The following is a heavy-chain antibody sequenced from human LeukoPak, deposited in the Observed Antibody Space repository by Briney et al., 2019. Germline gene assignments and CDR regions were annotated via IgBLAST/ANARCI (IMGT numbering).Heavy chain of an antibody. Sequence: SETLSLTCAVYGGSFSGYYWSWIRQPPGKGLEWIGEINHSGSTNYNPSLKSRVTISVDTSKNQFSLKLSSVTAADTAVYYCARRRDYGDYVCDYWGQGTLVTVSS. CDR2: INHSGST. V-gene: IGHV4-34*01. CDR1: GGSFSGYY. D-gene: IGHD4-17*01. J-gene: IGHJ4*02. CDR3: ARRRDYGDYVCDY.